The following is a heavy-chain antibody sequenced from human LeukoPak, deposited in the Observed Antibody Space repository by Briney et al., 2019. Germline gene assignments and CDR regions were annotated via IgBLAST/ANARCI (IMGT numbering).Heavy chain of an antibody. J-gene: IGHJ4*02. CDR3: ASYYYDSSGYYSPFDY. Sequence: GGSLRPSCAASGFTFSNYAMHWVRQAPGKGLVWVAVISYDGSNKYYADSVKGRFTISRDNSKNTLYLQMNSLRAEDTAVYYCASYYYDSSGYYSPFDYWGQGTLVTVSS. V-gene: IGHV3-30*04. CDR2: ISYDGSNK. D-gene: IGHD3-22*01. CDR1: GFTFSNYA.